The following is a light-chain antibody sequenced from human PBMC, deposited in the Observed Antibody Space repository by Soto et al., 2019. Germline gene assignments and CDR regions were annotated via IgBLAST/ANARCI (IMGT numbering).Light chain of an antibody. CDR2: DVS. CDR1: SSDVGGYNY. CDR3: SSYTSSSTQV. J-gene: IGLJ2*01. V-gene: IGLV2-14*01. Sequence: QSALTQPASVSGSPGQSITISCTGTSSDVGGYNYVSWYQQHPGKAPKLMIYDVSNRPSGVSNRFSGSKSGNTASLTISGLQAEDEADYYCSSYTSSSTQVFGVGTQVTVL.